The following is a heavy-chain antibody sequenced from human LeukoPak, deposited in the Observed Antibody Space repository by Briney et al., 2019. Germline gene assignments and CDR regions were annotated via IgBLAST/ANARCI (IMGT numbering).Heavy chain of an antibody. V-gene: IGHV4-30-2*01. CDR2: IYHSGST. J-gene: IGHJ3*02. D-gene: IGHD1-26*01. CDR3: ARRAVNDAFDI. Sequence: NPSETLSLTCAVSGGSISSGGYSWSWIRQPPGKGLEWIGYIYHSGSTYYNPSLKSRVTILVDRSKNQFSLKLSSVTAADTAVYYCARRAVNDAFDIWGQGTMVTVSS. CDR1: GGSISSGGYS.